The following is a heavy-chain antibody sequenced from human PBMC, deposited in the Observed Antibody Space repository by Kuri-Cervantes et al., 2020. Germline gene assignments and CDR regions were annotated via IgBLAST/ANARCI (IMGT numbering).Heavy chain of an antibody. V-gene: IGHV4-31*03. J-gene: IGHJ3*02. CDR1: GGSISSSSYY. D-gene: IGHD2-8*01. CDR3: ARQTLSHAFDI. Sequence: SETLSLTCTVSGGSISSSSYYWGWIRQHPGKGLEWIGYIYYSGSTYYNPSLKSRVTISVDTSKNQFSLKLSSVTAADTAVYYCARQTLSHAFDIWGQGTMVTVSS. CDR2: IYYSGST.